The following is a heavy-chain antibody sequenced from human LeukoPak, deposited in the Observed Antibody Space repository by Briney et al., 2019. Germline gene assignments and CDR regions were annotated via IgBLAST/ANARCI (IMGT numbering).Heavy chain of an antibody. CDR3: ARDGGGVGALSPDY. CDR2: ISAYNGHT. J-gene: IGHJ4*02. D-gene: IGHD2-21*01. CDR1: GYTFTSYG. V-gene: IGHV1-18*01. Sequence: GASVKVSCKASGYTFTSYGISWVRQAPGRGLEWVGWISAYNGHTNYAQKLQGRVTMTTDTSATTAYMELRNLTSDDTAVYYCARDGGGVGALSPDYWGQGTLVTVSS.